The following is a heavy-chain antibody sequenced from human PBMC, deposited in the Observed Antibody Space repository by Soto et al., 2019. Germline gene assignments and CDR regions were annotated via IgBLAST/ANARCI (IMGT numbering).Heavy chain of an antibody. CDR2: ISHDGNNT. CDR1: GFTFSSYD. V-gene: IGHV3-30-3*01. CDR3: ARPRYYYDSTNYAYGQPADY. Sequence: GGSLRLSCAASGFTFSSYDMHWVRQAPGKGLEWVSFISHDGNNTYYAGSVKGRFSISRDNSKNKLYLHMNSLRTEDTAMCYCARPRYYYDSTNYAYGQPADYWGLGTLVTVSS. D-gene: IGHD3-22*01. J-gene: IGHJ4*02.